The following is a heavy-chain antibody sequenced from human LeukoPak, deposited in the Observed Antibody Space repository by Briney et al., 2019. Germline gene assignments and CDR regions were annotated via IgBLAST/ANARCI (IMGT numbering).Heavy chain of an antibody. CDR3: ARVPRSAGTTAGLDY. V-gene: IGHV3-7*01. CDR2: IKHDGSEK. J-gene: IGHJ4*02. CDR1: GFIFTNYF. Sequence: PGGSLRLSCAASGFIFTNYFMSWVRQAPGKGLEWVASIKHDGSEKYYVDSVRGRFTISRDNTMNSLYLQMSSLRAEDTAVYYCARVPRSAGTTAGLDYWGQGTLVTVSS. D-gene: IGHD1-1*01.